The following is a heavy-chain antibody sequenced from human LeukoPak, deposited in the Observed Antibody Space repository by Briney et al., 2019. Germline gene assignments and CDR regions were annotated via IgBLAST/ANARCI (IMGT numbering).Heavy chain of an antibody. CDR1: GYSISSGYY. CDR3: AREGGGWYYYFDY. D-gene: IGHD6-19*01. CDR2: IYHSGST. Sequence: SETLSLTCTVSGYSISSGYYWGWIRQPPGKGLEWIGSIYHSGSTYYNPSLKSRVTISVDTSKNQFSLKLSSVTAADTAVYYCAREGGGWYYYFDYWGQGTLVTVSS. V-gene: IGHV4-38-2*02. J-gene: IGHJ4*02.